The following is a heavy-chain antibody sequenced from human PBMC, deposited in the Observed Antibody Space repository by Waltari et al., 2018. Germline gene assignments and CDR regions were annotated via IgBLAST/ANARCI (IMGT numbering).Heavy chain of an antibody. CDR3: ARDRRAFSGYDGHPTPDY. D-gene: IGHD5-12*01. Sequence: QPQLQESGPGLVKPSETLSLTCTVSGGSIGSSSYYWGWARQPPGKGLAWIGIIYYSGSTYYIPSLKSRVTISVDTSKIQFSRKLGSVTAADTAVYYCARDRRAFSGYDGHPTPDYWGQGTLVTVSS. CDR2: IYYSGST. J-gene: IGHJ4*02. CDR1: GGSIGSSSYY. V-gene: IGHV4-39*07.